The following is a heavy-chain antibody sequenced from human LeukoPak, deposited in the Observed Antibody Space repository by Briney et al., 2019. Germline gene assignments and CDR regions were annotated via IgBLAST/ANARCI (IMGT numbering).Heavy chain of an antibody. V-gene: IGHV1-69*13. CDR3: ARAEGYDILTGYYRY. D-gene: IGHD3-9*01. CDR1: GGTFISYA. CDR2: IIPIFGTA. J-gene: IGHJ4*02. Sequence: SVKVSCKASGGTFISYAISWVRQAPGQGLEWMGGIIPIFGTANYAQKFQGRVTITADESTSTAYMELSSLRSEDTAVYYCARAEGYDILTGYYRYWGQGTLVTVSS.